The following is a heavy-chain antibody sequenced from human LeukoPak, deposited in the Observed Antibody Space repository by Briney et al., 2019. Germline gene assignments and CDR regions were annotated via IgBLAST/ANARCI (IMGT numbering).Heavy chain of an antibody. CDR3: ARGGFGESIVGPKPYGGFDY. CDR2: IVPIFGTA. D-gene: IGHD3-10*01. CDR1: GGTFSSYA. Sequence: SVKVSCKASGGTFSSYAISWVRQAPGQGLEWMGGIVPIFGTANYAQKFQGRVTITADKSTSTAYMELSSLRSEDTAVYYCARGGFGESIVGPKPYGGFDYWGQGTLVTVSS. V-gene: IGHV1-69*06. J-gene: IGHJ4*02.